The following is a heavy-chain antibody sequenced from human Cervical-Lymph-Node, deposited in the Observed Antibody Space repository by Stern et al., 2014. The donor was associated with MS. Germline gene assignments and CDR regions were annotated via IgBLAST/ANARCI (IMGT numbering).Heavy chain of an antibody. CDR1: GVTFSTYG. V-gene: IGHV3-30*18. D-gene: IGHD6-19*01. CDR2: ISYDGKNE. CDR3: AKDRGSGWSLDY. J-gene: IGHJ4*02. Sequence: QVQLVESGAGVVQPGWSLRISCAGSGVTFSTYGMYWVRQAPGKGLVWVALISYDGKNEEYVDSVKGRFTISRDNSKNTLYLQMNSLRAEDTAVYYCAKDRGSGWSLDYWGQGTLVTVS.